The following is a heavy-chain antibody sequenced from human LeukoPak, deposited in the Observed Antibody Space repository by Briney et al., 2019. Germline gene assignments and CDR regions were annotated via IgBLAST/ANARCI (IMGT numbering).Heavy chain of an antibody. CDR3: ARAYSGYDFLDY. CDR2: ISAYNGNT. D-gene: IGHD5-12*01. V-gene: IGHV1-18*01. Sequence: ASVKVSCKPSGYIFTNFGINWVRQAPGQGLEWMGWISAYNGNTNYAQKFQGRVTMTRDTSISTAYMELSRLRSDDTAVYYCARAYSGYDFLDYWGQGTLVTVSS. CDR1: GYIFTNFG. J-gene: IGHJ4*02.